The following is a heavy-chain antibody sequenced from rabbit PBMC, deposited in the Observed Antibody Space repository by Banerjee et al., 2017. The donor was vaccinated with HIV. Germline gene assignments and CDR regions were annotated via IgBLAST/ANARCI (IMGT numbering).Heavy chain of an antibody. J-gene: IGHJ4*01. CDR2: IYAGGSGST. CDR1: GFSFSSNYY. D-gene: IGHD5-1*01. V-gene: IGHV1S40*01. CDR3: ARDPYGIWNL. Sequence: QSLEESGGDLVKPGASLTLTCTASGFSFSSNYYMCWVRQAPGKGLEWIACIYAGGSGSTYYASWAKGRFTITRSTSLSTVTLQLNSLTAADTATYFCARDPYGIWNLWGPGTLVTVS.